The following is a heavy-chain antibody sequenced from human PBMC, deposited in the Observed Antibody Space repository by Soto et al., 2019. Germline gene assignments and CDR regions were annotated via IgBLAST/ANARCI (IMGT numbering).Heavy chain of an antibody. V-gene: IGHV3-30*18. CDR3: AKDRARYCGGGSCYSIFDY. CDR2: ISYDGSNK. D-gene: IGHD2-15*01. J-gene: IGHJ4*02. CDR1: GFTFSSYG. Sequence: QVQLVESGGGVVQPGRSLRLSCAASGFTFSSYGMHWVRQAPGKWLEWVAVISYDGSNKYYEDSVKGGFTISRDNSKNTLYLQMESLRAEDTAVYYCAKDRARYCGGGSCYSIFDYCGQGTLVTVS.